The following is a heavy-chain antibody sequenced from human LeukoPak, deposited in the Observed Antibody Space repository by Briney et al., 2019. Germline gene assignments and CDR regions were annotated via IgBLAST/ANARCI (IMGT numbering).Heavy chain of an antibody. V-gene: IGHV4-4*02. Sequence: SETLSLTCAVSGGSILSTNWWSWVRQPPGKGLEWIGEINHSGSTNYNPSLKSRVTISVDTSKNQFSLKLSSVTAADTAVYYCARGKQWLALDYWGQGTLVTVSS. CDR2: INHSGST. D-gene: IGHD6-19*01. CDR3: ARGKQWLALDY. J-gene: IGHJ4*02. CDR1: GGSILSTNW.